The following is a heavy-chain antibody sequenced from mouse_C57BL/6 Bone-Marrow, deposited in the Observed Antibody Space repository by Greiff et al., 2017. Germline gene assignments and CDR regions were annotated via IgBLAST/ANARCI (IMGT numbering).Heavy chain of an antibody. V-gene: IGHV14-3*01. J-gene: IGHJ2*02. D-gene: IGHD2-4*01. Sequence: VQLQQSVAELVRPGASVKLSCTASGFNIKNTYMHWVKQRPEQGLEWIGWIDPANGNTKYAPKFQGKATITADTSSTTAYLQLSSLTSEDTASYYGALGYYDHDDADYWGQGTSLTVSS. CDR1: GFNIKNTY. CDR3: ALGYYDHDDADY. CDR2: IDPANGNT.